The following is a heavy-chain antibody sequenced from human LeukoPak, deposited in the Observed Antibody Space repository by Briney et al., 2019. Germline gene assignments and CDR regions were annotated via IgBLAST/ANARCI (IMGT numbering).Heavy chain of an antibody. V-gene: IGHV3-23*01. CDR2: ISGSGGST. D-gene: IGHD3-22*01. J-gene: IGHJ4*02. Sequence: RGSLRLSCAASGFTFSSYAMSWVRQAPGKGLEWVSAISGSGGSTYYADSVKGRFTISRDNSKNTLYLQMNSLRAEDTAVYYCAKSPSSTYYYDSSGYYGDYWGQGTLVTVSS. CDR1: GFTFSSYA. CDR3: AKSPSSTYYYDSSGYYGDY.